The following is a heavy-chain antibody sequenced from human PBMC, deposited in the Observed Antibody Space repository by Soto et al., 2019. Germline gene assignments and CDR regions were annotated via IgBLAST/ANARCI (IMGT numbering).Heavy chain of an antibody. D-gene: IGHD3-22*01. CDR2: VYPDDSDI. CDR3: ARHFDSSGYYPDY. J-gene: IGHJ4*02. CDR1: GYRFTSYW. Sequence: PVESLKISCKGSGYRFTSYWIAWVRQMPGKGLEWVGIVYPDDSDIRYSPSFQGQVTISADRSNSTAYLQWRSLKASDTAIYFCARHFDSSGYYPDYWGQGTQVTVSS. V-gene: IGHV5-51*01.